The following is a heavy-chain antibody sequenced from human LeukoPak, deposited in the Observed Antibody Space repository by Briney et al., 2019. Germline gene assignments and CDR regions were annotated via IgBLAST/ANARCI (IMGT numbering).Heavy chain of an antibody. CDR3: ARAEAAAGNYYYYMDV. D-gene: IGHD6-13*01. J-gene: IGHJ6*03. Sequence: ASVKVSCKASGYTFTSYDINWVRQATGQGLEWMRWMNPYSGNTGYAQKFQGRVTMTWNTSITTAYMELSSLRSEDTAVYYCARAEAAAGNYYYYMDVWGKGTTVTISS. CDR2: MNPYSGNT. CDR1: GYTFTSYD. V-gene: IGHV1-8*01.